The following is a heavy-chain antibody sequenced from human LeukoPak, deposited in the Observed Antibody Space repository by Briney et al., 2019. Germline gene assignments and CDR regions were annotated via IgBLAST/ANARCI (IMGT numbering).Heavy chain of an antibody. J-gene: IGHJ4*02. V-gene: IGHV1-18*01. CDR2: ISVYNGDT. Sequence: ASVKVSCKASGYTFSSFGFMWVRQAPGQGLDWMGWISVYNGDTRYAQKFQGRVTMTTDTSTSTAYMELRGLTSDDAAVYYCARDGGDLLRVDYWGQGTQVTVSS. CDR3: ARDGGDLLRVDY. D-gene: IGHD1-26*01. CDR1: GYTFSSFG.